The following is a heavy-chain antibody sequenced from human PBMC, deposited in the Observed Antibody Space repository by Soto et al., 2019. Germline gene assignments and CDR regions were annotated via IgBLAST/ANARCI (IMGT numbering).Heavy chain of an antibody. J-gene: IGHJ6*02. D-gene: IGHD5-18*01. V-gene: IGHV1-69*13. CDR2: IIPIFGTA. CDR3: ARDSLQLYYYYGMDV. Sequence: SVKVSCKASGGSFSSYAISWVRQAPGQGLEWMGGIIPIFGTANYAQKFQGRVTITADESTSTAYMELSSLRSEDTAVYYCARDSLQLYYYYGMDVWGQGTTVTVSS. CDR1: GGSFSSYA.